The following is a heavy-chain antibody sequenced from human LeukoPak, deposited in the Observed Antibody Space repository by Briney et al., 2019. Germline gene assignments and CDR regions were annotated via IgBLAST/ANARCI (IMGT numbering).Heavy chain of an antibody. Sequence: GGSLRLSCAASGFTFSSYAMHWVRQAPGKGLEWVAVISYDGSNKYYADSVKGRFTISRDNSKNTLYLQMNSLRAEDTAVYYCAKASAAAVDWGQGTLVTVSS. D-gene: IGHD2-2*01. CDR2: ISYDGSNK. J-gene: IGHJ4*02. V-gene: IGHV3-30-3*01. CDR1: GFTFSSYA. CDR3: AKASAAAVD.